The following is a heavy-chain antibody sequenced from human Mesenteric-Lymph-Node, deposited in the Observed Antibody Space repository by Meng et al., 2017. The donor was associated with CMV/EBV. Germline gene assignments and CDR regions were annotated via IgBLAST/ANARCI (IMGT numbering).Heavy chain of an antibody. CDR1: GFTFSSYW. Sequence: GGSLRLSCAVSGFTFSSYWMSWVRQAPGKGLEWVANIKQDGSEKYYVDSVKGRFTISRDNAKNSLYLQMNSLRAEDTAVYYCASALWFGELLPFGYWGQGTLVTVSS. CDR3: ASALWFGELLPFGY. J-gene: IGHJ4*02. V-gene: IGHV3-7*01. CDR2: IKQDGSEK. D-gene: IGHD3-10*01.